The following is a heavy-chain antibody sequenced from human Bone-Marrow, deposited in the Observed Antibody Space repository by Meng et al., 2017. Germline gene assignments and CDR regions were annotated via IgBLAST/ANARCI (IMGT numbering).Heavy chain of an antibody. CDR1: GFTFSSYS. V-gene: IGHV3-48*04. CDR2: INADEAI. CDR3: ARVDSSGWY. Sequence: GESLKISCAASGFTFSSYSMNWVRQAPGKGLEWISFINADEAIHYADSVRGRFTISRDNAMNSVFLQMNSLRVEDTAIYYCARVDSSGWYWGQGTLVTVSS. J-gene: IGHJ4*02. D-gene: IGHD6-19*01.